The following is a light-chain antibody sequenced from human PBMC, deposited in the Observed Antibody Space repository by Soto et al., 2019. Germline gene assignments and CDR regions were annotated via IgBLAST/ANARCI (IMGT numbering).Light chain of an antibody. CDR2: GAS. V-gene: IGKV3-20*01. Sequence: IVLTQSPGTLSLSPGERATLSCRASQSVSSSYLAWYQQKPGQAPRLLIYGASSRATGIPDRFSGSGSGTVFTLTISRMEPEDFAVYYYQQYGSSPAFGQETKVDIK. CDR3: QQYGSSPA. J-gene: IGKJ1*01. CDR1: QSVSSSY.